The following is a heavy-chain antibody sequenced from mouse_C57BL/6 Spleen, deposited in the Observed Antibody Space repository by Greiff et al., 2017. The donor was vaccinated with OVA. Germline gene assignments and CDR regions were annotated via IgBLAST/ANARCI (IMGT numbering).Heavy chain of an antibody. CDR1: GYSITSGYD. J-gene: IGHJ3*01. CDR3: ASGIYSTPWFAY. V-gene: IGHV3-1*01. Sequence: EAKLMESGPGMVKPSQSLSLTCTVTGYSITSGYDWHWIRHFPGNKLEWMGYISYSGSTNYNPSLKSRISITHDTSKNHFFLKLNSVTTEDTATYYCASGIYSTPWFAYWGQGTLVTVSA. CDR2: ISYSGST. D-gene: IGHD2-5*01.